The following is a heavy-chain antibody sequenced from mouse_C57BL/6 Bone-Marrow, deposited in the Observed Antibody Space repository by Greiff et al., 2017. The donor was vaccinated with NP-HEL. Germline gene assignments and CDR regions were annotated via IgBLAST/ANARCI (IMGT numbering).Heavy chain of an antibody. CDR2: FHPYNDDT. J-gene: IGHJ2*01. V-gene: IGHV1-47*01. Sequence: QVQLKESGAELVKPGASVKMSCKASGYTFTTYPIEWVKQNHGKSLEWIGNFHPYNDDTEYNEKFKNKATLTVEKSSSTVYLALSRLTSDDSSVYDCARWGNYWYYFDYWGQGTTLTVSS. CDR1: GYTFTTYP. D-gene: IGHD2-1*01. CDR3: ARWGNYWYYFDY.